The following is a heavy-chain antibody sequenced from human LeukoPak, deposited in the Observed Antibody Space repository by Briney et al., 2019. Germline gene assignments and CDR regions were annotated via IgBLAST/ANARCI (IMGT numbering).Heavy chain of an antibody. CDR2: ISYDGSNK. Sequence: GGSLRLSCAASGFTFSSYAMHWVRQAPGKGLEWVAVISYDGSNKYYADSVKGRFTISRDNSKNTLYLQMNSLRAEDTAVYYCASYTQNGMDVWGQGTRVTVSS. J-gene: IGHJ6*02. D-gene: IGHD4-11*01. CDR3: ASYTQNGMDV. V-gene: IGHV3-30-3*01. CDR1: GFTFSSYA.